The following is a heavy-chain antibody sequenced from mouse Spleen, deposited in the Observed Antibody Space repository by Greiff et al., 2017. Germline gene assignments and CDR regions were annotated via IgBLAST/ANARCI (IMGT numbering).Heavy chain of an antibody. V-gene: IGHV5-9*04. CDR3: ARDGTFDY. J-gene: IGHJ2*01. CDR2: ISSGGGNT. D-gene: IGHD2-1*01. Sequence: EVKLMESGGGLVKRGGSLKLSCAASGFTFSSYAMSWVRQTPEKRLEWVATISSGGGNTYYPDSVKGRFTISRDNAKNTLYLQMSSLKSEDTAMYYCARDGTFDYWGQGTTLTVSS. CDR1: GFTFSSYA.